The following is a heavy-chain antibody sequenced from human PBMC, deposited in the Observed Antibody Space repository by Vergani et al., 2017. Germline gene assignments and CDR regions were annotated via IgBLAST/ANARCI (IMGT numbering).Heavy chain of an antibody. CDR3: ARGASGDYVSSFDY. D-gene: IGHD4-17*01. Sequence: QVNLVGSGGGVVQPGRSLRLSCATYGFIFQNYTMHWVRQAPGKGLEWVAVISYDGSNKYYADSVKGRFTISRDNSKNTLYLQMNSLRAEDTAVYYCARGASGDYVSSFDYWGQGTLVTVSS. V-gene: IGHV3-30-3*01. CDR1: GFIFQNYT. CDR2: ISYDGSNK. J-gene: IGHJ4*02.